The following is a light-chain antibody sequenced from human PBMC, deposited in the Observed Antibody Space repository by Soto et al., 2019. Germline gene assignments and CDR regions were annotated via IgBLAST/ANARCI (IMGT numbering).Light chain of an antibody. Sequence: QSALTQPASVSGSPGQSIAISCTGTSGDIGTYNLVSWYQQHPGKAPKLMISEVHKRPSGVSDRFSGSKSGDTASLTISGLRNEDETDYYCCSFAGSGTGVFGTGTQLTVL. V-gene: IGLV2-23*02. CDR3: CSFAGSGTGV. CDR2: EVH. CDR1: SGDIGTYNL. J-gene: IGLJ1*01.